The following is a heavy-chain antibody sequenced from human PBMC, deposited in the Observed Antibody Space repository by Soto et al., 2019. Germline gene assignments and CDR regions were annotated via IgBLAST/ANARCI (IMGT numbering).Heavy chain of an antibody. CDR1: GFIFDDYA. D-gene: IGHD5-18*01. Sequence: GGSLRLSCAASGFIFDDYAMHWVRQAPGKGLEWVAVISGSGGITYSADSVKGRFTISRDNSKNILYLQMNSLRAEDTAVYYCAKGIPDTGGYYYYSMDVWGQGTAVTVSS. V-gene: IGHV3-23*01. CDR3: AKGIPDTGGYYYYSMDV. J-gene: IGHJ6*02. CDR2: ISGSGGIT.